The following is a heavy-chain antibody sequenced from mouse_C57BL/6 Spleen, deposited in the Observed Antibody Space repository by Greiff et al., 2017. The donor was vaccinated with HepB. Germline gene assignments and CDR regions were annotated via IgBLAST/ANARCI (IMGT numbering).Heavy chain of an antibody. CDR3: ARSLYSNYLFDY. CDR1: GYTFTSYW. J-gene: IGHJ2*01. CDR2: IHPNSGST. V-gene: IGHV1-64*01. D-gene: IGHD2-5*01. Sequence: QVQLQQPEAELVKPGASVKLSCKASGYTFTSYWMHWVKQRPGQGLEWIGMIHPNSGSTNYNEKFKSKATLTVDKSSSTAYMQLSSLTSEDSAVYYCARSLYSNYLFDYWGQGTTLTVSS.